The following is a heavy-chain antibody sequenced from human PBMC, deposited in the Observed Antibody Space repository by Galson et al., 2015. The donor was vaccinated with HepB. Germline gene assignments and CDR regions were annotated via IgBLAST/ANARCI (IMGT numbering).Heavy chain of an antibody. Sequence: SAKVSCKASGYTFIDYYIYWVRQAPGQGLEWMGWVNPNSGGTNYAQKFQGRVTLTRDTSISTACMELSSLRSDDTAVYYCARRSWGNDAFDIWGQGTVVAVSS. CDR3: ARRSWGNDAFDI. J-gene: IGHJ3*02. CDR1: GYTFIDYY. V-gene: IGHV1-2*02. D-gene: IGHD3-16*01. CDR2: VNPNSGGT.